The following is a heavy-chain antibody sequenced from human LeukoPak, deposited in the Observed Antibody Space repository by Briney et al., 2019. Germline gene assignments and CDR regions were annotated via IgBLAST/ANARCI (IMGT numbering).Heavy chain of an antibody. CDR2: INHSGST. CDR1: GGSFSGYY. D-gene: IGHD2-2*01. J-gene: IGHJ4*02. Sequence: SETLSLTCAVYGGSFSGYYWSWFRQPPGKGLEWIGEINHSGSTNYNPSLKSRVTISVDTSKNQFSLKLSSVTAADTAVYYCARGVVPAANFDYWGQGTLVTVSS. CDR3: ARGVVPAANFDY. V-gene: IGHV4-34*01.